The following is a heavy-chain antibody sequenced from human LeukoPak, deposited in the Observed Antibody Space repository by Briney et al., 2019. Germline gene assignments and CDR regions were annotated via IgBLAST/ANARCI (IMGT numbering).Heavy chain of an antibody. Sequence: GGTLRLSCAASGFTFSSYGMSWVRQAPGKGLEWVSAISGSGGSTYYADSVKGRFTISRDNSKNTLYLQMNSLRAEDTAVYYCAKGYGVNWFDPWGQGTLVTISS. J-gene: IGHJ5*02. CDR3: AKGYGVNWFDP. CDR1: GFTFSSYG. V-gene: IGHV3-23*01. D-gene: IGHD4-17*01. CDR2: ISGSGGST.